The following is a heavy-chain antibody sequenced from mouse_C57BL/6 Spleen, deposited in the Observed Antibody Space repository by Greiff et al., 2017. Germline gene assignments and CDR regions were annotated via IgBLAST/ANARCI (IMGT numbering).Heavy chain of an antibody. Sequence: QVQLKQSGAELVKPGASVKISCKASGYAFSSYWMNWVKQRPGKGLEWIGQIYPGDGDTNYNGKFKGKATLTADKSSSTAYMQLSSLTSEDSAVYFCARRSSNWAYWYFDVWGTGTTVTVSS. V-gene: IGHV1-80*01. CDR3: ARRSSNWAYWYFDV. CDR2: IYPGDGDT. CDR1: GYAFSSYW. D-gene: IGHD4-1*01. J-gene: IGHJ1*03.